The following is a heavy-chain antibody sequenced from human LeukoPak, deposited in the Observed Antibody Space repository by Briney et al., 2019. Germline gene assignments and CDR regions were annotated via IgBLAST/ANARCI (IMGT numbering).Heavy chain of an antibody. Sequence: GASVKVSCKASSYTFTSYGISWVRQAPGQGLEWMGWISAYNGNTNYAQKLQGRVTMTTDTSTSTAYMELRSLRSDDTAVYYCARTPPSPYYYYGMDVWGQGTTVTVSS. V-gene: IGHV1-18*01. CDR1: SYTFTSYG. CDR2: ISAYNGNT. CDR3: ARTPPSPYYYYGMDV. J-gene: IGHJ6*02.